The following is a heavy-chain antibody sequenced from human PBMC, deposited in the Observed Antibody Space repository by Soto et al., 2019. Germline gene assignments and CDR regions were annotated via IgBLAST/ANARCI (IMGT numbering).Heavy chain of an antibody. CDR3: AKDQTYYDFWSGYLAHNWFDS. CDR1: GCTISNFA. Sequence: GPPRLSCAAFGCTISNFAMSRVRKAPRKGLEWVSAISGSGGSTYYADSVKGRFTISRDNSKSTLYLQMNSLRAEDTAVYYCAKDQTYYDFWSGYLAHNWFDSWGKGPLVTAS. CDR2: ISGSGGST. J-gene: IGHJ5*01. V-gene: IGHV3-23*01. D-gene: IGHD3-3*01.